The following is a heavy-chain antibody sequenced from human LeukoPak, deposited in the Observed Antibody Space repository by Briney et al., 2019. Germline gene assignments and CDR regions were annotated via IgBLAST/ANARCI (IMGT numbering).Heavy chain of an antibody. CDR1: GYTFTCYY. J-gene: IGHJ1*01. CDR2: INPNSGGT. V-gene: IGHV1-2*06. CDR3: ARGRYSGYDSFLEYFQH. D-gene: IGHD5-12*01. Sequence: GASVKVSCKASGYTFTCYYMHWVRQAPGQGLEWMGRINPNSGGTNYAQKFQGRVTMTRDTSISTAYMELSRLRSDDTAVYYCARGRYSGYDSFLEYFQHWGQGTLVTVSS.